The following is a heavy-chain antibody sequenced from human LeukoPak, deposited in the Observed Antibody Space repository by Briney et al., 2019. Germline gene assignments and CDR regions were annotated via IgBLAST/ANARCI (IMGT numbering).Heavy chain of an antibody. V-gene: IGHV1-18*01. CDR2: ISAYNGNT. CDR1: GYTFTSYG. Sequence: ASVKVSCKASGYTFTSYGISWVRQAPGQGLEWMGWISAYNGNTNYAPKLQGRVTMTTDTSTSTAYMELRSLRSDDTAVYYCARGVTIFGGPGWFDPWGQGTLVTVSS. CDR3: ARGVTIFGGPGWFDP. J-gene: IGHJ5*02. D-gene: IGHD3-3*01.